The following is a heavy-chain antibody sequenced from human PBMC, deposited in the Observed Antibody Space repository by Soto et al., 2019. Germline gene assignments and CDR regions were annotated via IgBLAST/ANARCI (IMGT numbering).Heavy chain of an antibody. V-gene: IGHV4-39*01. J-gene: IGHJ3*02. CDR2: IYYSGST. D-gene: IGHD3-16*02. Sequence: SETLSLTCTVSGGSISSSSYYWGWIPQPAGKGLEWIGSIYYSGSTYYNPYLKSRVTISADTTKNQFSLKLSSVTAADTAVYNCGFGGVIAKDDAFDIWGQGTMVTVSS. CDR3: GFGGVIAKDDAFDI. CDR1: GGSISSSSYY.